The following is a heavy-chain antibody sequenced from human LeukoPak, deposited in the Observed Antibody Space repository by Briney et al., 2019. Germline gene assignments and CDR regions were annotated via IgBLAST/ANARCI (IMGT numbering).Heavy chain of an antibody. V-gene: IGHV4-38-2*02. Sequence: SETLSLTCTVSGYSVSSGYYWGWIRQPPGKGLEWIGSIYHSGSTYYNPSLKSRVTISVDTSKNQFSLKLSSVTAADTAVYYCARDSYYYGSGSYYIDYWGQGTLVTVSS. CDR2: IYHSGST. CDR1: GYSVSSGYY. J-gene: IGHJ4*02. D-gene: IGHD3-10*01. CDR3: ARDSYYYGSGSYYIDY.